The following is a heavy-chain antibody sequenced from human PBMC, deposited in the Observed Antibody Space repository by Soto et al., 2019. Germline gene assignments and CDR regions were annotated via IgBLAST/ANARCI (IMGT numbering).Heavy chain of an antibody. CDR3: AKSTIVGTTKLKNYFDN. J-gene: IGHJ4*02. CDR1: GFTFSSYT. V-gene: IGHV3-23*01. Sequence: GGSLRLSCAASGFTFSSYTMNWVRQAPGKGLEWVSGISGVGGTTYYADSVKGRFTISRDISKNTLYLQMNSLRVEDTAVYYCAKSTIVGTTKLKNYFDNWGQGTLVTVSS. D-gene: IGHD1-26*01. CDR2: ISGVGGTT.